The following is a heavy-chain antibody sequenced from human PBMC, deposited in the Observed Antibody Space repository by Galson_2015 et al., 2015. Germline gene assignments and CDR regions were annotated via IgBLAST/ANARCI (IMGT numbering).Heavy chain of an antibody. V-gene: IGHV4-59*01. CDR2: IYYSGST. J-gene: IGHJ4*02. Sequence: SEPLSLTCPVSGGSISSYYWSWIRQPPGKGLEWIGYIYYSGSTNYNPSPKSRVTISVDTSKNQSSLKLSSVTAADTAVYYCARDEGKYSSSWYAVWGQGTLVTVSS. CDR1: GGSISSYY. D-gene: IGHD6-13*01. CDR3: ARDEGKYSSSWYAV.